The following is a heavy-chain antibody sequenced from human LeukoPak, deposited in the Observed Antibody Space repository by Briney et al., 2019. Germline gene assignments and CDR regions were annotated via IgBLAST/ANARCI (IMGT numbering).Heavy chain of an antibody. D-gene: IGHD3-10*01. CDR3: ARNLLLWFGEPRGGFDY. Sequence: GGSLRLPCAASGFTFSSYEMNWVRQAPGKGLEWVSYISSSGSTIYYADSVKGRFTISRDNAKNSLYLQMNSLRAEDTAVYYCARNLLLWFGEPRGGFDYWGQGTLVTVSS. CDR2: ISSSGSTI. CDR1: GFTFSSYE. V-gene: IGHV3-48*03. J-gene: IGHJ4*02.